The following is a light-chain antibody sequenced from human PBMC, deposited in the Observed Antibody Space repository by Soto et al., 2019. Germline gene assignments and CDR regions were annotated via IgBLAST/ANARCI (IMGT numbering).Light chain of an antibody. J-gene: IGLJ2*01. Sequence: QSALTQPASVSGSPGQSITISCTGTSSDVGSYNLVSWYQQHPDKAPKLMIYEDSERPSGVSNRFSGSKSGNTASLTISGLQAEDEADYYCSSYAGSSAFVVFGGGTKLTVL. CDR1: SSDVGSYNL. CDR2: EDS. V-gene: IGLV2-23*02. CDR3: SSYAGSSAFVV.